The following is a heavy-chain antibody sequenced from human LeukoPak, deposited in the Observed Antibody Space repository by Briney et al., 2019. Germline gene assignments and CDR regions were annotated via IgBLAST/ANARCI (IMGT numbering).Heavy chain of an antibody. Sequence: ASVKVSCKASGYTFTGYYMHWVRQAPGQGLEWMGWISPNSSATNYAQKFQARVTMTGDTSISTAYMELSSLRSDDTAVYYCARLGGGSSWSNFDYWGQGTLVTVSS. CDR1: GYTFTGYY. D-gene: IGHD6-13*01. CDR3: ARLGGGSSWSNFDY. J-gene: IGHJ4*02. V-gene: IGHV1-2*02. CDR2: ISPNSSAT.